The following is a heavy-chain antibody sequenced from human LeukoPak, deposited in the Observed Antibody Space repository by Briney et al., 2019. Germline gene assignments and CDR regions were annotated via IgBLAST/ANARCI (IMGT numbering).Heavy chain of an antibody. Sequence: SETLSLTCTVSGGSISIFYWSWIRQPPGKGLEWIGYIYNSGSANYNPSLKSRVTISVDTSKNQFSLELTSVTAADTAVYYCARSNYYDSSGYFSYAFDIWGQGTMVTVSS. J-gene: IGHJ3*02. D-gene: IGHD3-22*01. CDR3: ARSNYYDSSGYFSYAFDI. CDR2: IYNSGSA. V-gene: IGHV4-59*08. CDR1: GGSISIFY.